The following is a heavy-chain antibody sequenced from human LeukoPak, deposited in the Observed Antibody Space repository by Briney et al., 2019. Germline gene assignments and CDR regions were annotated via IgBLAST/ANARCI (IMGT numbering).Heavy chain of an antibody. J-gene: IGHJ4*02. CDR3: ARLCTNGVLYMGDY. D-gene: IGHD2-8*01. CDR2: INHSGST. V-gene: IGHV4-34*01. CDR1: GFTFSDYY. Sequence: PGGSLRLSCAASGFTFSDYYVSWIRQAPGKGLEWIGEINHSGSTNSNPSLKSRVTISVDTSKNQFSLKLSSVTAADTAVYHCARLCTNGVLYMGDYWGQGTLVTVSS.